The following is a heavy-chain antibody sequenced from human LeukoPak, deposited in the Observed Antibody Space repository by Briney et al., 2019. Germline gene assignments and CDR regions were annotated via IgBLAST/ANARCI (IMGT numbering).Heavy chain of an antibody. CDR3: ARKGESGLYY. Sequence: SGGSLRLSCAASGFTFSSYWIHWVRQAPGKGLVWVSRINSDGSSANYADSVKGRFTISRDNAKNTLYLQMNSLRAEDTAVYYCARKGESGLYYWGQGTLVTVSS. J-gene: IGHJ4*02. V-gene: IGHV3-74*01. CDR1: GFTFSSYW. CDR2: INSDGSSA. D-gene: IGHD3-16*01.